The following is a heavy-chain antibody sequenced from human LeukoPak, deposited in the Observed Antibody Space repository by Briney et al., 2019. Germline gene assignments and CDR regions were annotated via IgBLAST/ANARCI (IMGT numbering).Heavy chain of an antibody. CDR1: GFTFSDYY. CDR2: IKSKTDGGAT. Sequence: GGSLRLSCAASGFTFSDYYMSWVRQAPGKGLEWVGRIKSKTDGGATDYSAPVKGRFTISRDDSKNTLYLQMNSLKTEDTAVYYCTTDDYYDSSGYHPGFDYWGQGTLVTVSS. CDR3: TTDDYYDSSGYHPGFDY. V-gene: IGHV3-15*01. J-gene: IGHJ4*02. D-gene: IGHD3-22*01.